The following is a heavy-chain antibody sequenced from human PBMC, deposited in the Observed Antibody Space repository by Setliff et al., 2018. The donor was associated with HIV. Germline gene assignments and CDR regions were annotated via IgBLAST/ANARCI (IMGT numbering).Heavy chain of an antibody. CDR3: ARLGMTTVGIGDVFDI. Sequence: SETLSLTCTVSGASISSSGYYWGWIRQPPGEGLEWIGTIYYSGSTYYNPSLKSRVTISVDTSKNQFSLRVRSVTAADTAVYYCARLGMTTVGIGDVFDIWGQGTMVTV. CDR1: GASISSSGYY. D-gene: IGHD4-17*01. CDR2: IYYSGST. V-gene: IGHV4-39*07. J-gene: IGHJ3*02.